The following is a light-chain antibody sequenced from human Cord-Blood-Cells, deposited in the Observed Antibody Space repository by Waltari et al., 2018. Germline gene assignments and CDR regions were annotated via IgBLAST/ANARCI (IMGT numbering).Light chain of an antibody. Sequence: DIVMTQSPDSLAVSLGERATSNCKSSQSVLYSSNNKTYLAWYQQKTGQPPKLLIYWASTRESGGPDRFSGSGSGTDFTRAISSLQAEDVEVYYCQQYYSTPWTFGQGTKVEIK. CDR1: QSVLYSSNNKTY. J-gene: IGKJ1*01. CDR3: QQYYSTPWT. CDR2: WAS. V-gene: IGKV4-1*01.